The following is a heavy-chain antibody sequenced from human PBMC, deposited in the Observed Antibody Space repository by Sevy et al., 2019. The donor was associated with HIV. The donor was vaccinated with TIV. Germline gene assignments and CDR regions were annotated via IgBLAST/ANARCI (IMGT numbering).Heavy chain of an antibody. J-gene: IGHJ4*02. V-gene: IGHV3-21*01. CDR1: GFTFSSYS. Sequence: GGSLRLSCAASGFTFSSYSMNWVRQAPGKGLEWVSSISSSSSYIYYADSVKGRFTISRDNAKNSLYLQMNSLRAEDTAVYYCATRYSYGDYYFDYWGQGTLVTVSS. CDR2: ISSSSSYI. CDR3: ATRYSYGDYYFDY. D-gene: IGHD5-18*01.